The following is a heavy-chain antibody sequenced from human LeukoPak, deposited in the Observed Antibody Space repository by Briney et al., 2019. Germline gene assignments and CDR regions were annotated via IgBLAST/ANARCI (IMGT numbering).Heavy chain of an antibody. J-gene: IGHJ1*01. CDR3: ARGYYGDYAEYFQH. CDR1: GYTFTGYY. Sequence: ASVKVSCKASGYTFTGYYMHWVRQAPGQGLEWMGWINPNGGGTNYAQKFQGRVTMTRDTSISTAYMELSRLRSDDTAVYYCARGYYGDYAEYFQHWGQGTLVTVSS. CDR2: INPNGGGT. D-gene: IGHD4-17*01. V-gene: IGHV1-2*02.